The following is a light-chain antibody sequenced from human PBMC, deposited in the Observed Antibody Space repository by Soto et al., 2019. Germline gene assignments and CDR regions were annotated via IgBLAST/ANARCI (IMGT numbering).Light chain of an antibody. CDR1: QSVTNNW. CDR3: QQYAWSPYT. V-gene: IGKV3-20*01. Sequence: EIVLTQSPDTLSLSPGDRATLSCRASQSVTNNWLAWYQQKPGHAPRLLIYGASSRAGGITDKFSALGSGTAFTLTINRLEPEDFAVYYCQQYAWSPYTFAQGNKLEI. CDR2: GAS. J-gene: IGKJ2*01.